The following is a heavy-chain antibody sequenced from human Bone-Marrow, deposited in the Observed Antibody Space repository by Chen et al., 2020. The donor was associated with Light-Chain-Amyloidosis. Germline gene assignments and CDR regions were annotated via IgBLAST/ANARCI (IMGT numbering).Heavy chain of an antibody. J-gene: IGHJ5*02. CDR2: INPNSGGT. CDR3: ARDTERWRTYYYDSSGYSWFDP. Sequence: QVQLVQSGAEVKKPGASVKVSCKASGYTFTGYYMHWVRQAPGQGLEWMGWINPNSGGTNYAQKFQGRVTMTRDTSISTAYMELSRLRSDDTAVYYCARDTERWRTYYYDSSGYSWFDPWGQGTLVTVSS. CDR1: GYTFTGYY. V-gene: IGHV1-2*02. D-gene: IGHD3-22*01.